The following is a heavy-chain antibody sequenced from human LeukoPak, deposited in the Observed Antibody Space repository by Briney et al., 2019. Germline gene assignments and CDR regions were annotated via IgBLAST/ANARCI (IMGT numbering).Heavy chain of an antibody. J-gene: IGHJ4*02. V-gene: IGHV3-7*01. CDR3: ARDIPAPGICFDS. CDR2: INQDGSEK. CDR1: GFTFSSFW. D-gene: IGHD6-13*01. Sequence: GGSLRLSCEVSGFTFSSFWMNRVRQAPGKGLEWVANINQDGSEKYYVDSVKGRFTISRDNAKNSLFLQMNSLRAEDTAVYYCARDIPAPGICFDSWGQGTLVTVSS.